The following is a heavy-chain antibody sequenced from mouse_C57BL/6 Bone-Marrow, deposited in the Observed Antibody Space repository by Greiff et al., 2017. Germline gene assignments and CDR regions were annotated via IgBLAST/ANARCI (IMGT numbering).Heavy chain of an antibody. J-gene: IGHJ4*01. CDR1: GYTFTSYW. Sequence: VQLQQPGAELVKPGASVKMSCKASGYTFTSYWITWVKQRPGQGLEWIGDIYPGSGSTNYNEKFKSKATLTVDTSSSTAYMQLSSLTSEDSAVYYCAREDYDCLYAMDYWGQGTSVTVSS. V-gene: IGHV1-55*01. D-gene: IGHD2-4*01. CDR2: IYPGSGST. CDR3: AREDYDCLYAMDY.